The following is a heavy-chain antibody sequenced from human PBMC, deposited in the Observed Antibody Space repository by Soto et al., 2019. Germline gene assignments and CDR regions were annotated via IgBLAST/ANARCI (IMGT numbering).Heavy chain of an antibody. CDR1: GGSFSGYY. CDR2: INHSGST. Sequence: PSETLSLTCAVYGGSFSGYYWSWIRQPPGKGLEWIGGINHSGSTNYNPSLKSRVTISVDTSKNQFSLKLSSVTAADTAVYYCARARAVGASYPPTRWLYYYGMDVWGQGTTVTVSS. J-gene: IGHJ6*02. CDR3: ARARAVGASYPPTRWLYYYGMDV. V-gene: IGHV4-34*01. D-gene: IGHD1-26*01.